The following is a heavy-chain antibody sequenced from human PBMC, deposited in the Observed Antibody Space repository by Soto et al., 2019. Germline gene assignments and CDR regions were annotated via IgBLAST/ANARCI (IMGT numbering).Heavy chain of an antibody. Sequence: QVQLVQSGAEVKKPGASVKLSCKTSGYTFTTIFLHWLRQAPGQRLEWMGWINPANGVTMYSQKFLGRVSNTRDTSPSTAYMEPANLTSDDTAVYYCARGPSCGCFDFWGQGTLVTVSS. J-gene: IGHJ4*02. CDR3: ARGPSCGCFDF. CDR1: GYTFTTIF. V-gene: IGHV1-3*01. D-gene: IGHD5-12*01. CDR2: INPANGVT.